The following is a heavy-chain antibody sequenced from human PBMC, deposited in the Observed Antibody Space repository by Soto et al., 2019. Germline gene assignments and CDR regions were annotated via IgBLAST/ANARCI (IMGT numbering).Heavy chain of an antibody. Sequence: QVQLVESGGGVLQPGRSLRLSCAASGFTFSSYGMHWVRQAPGKGLEWVAVISYDGSNKYYADSVKGRFTISRDNSKNTLYLQMNSLRAEDTAVYYCAKSGLSYYYYGMDVWGQGTTVTVCS. CDR2: ISYDGSNK. V-gene: IGHV3-30*18. CDR3: AKSGLSYYYYGMDV. J-gene: IGHJ6*02. CDR1: GFTFSSYG.